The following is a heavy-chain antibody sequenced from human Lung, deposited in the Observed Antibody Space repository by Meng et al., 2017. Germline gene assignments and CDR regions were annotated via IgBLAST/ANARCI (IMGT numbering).Heavy chain of an antibody. V-gene: IGHV4-30-4*01. CDR2: IYNSGST. J-gene: IGHJ2*01. Sequence: QVQLQESGPGLVKPSQTLSLTCTVSGGSISSSNYYWSWIRQPPGKGLEWSGHIYNSGSTYYNPSLRSRITISVDTSKNQFSLKLSSVTAADTAVYYCARGQKGYFDLWGRGTLVTVS. CDR1: GGSISSSNYY. CDR3: ARGQKGYFDL.